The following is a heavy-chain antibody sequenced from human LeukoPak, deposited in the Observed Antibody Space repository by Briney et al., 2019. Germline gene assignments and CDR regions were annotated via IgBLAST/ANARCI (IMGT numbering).Heavy chain of an antibody. J-gene: IGHJ3*02. CDR1: GYTFTSYY. CDR2: INPSGGST. Sequence: GASVKVSCKASGYTFTSYYMHWVRQAPGQGLEWMGIINPSGGSTSYAQKFQGRVAITTDESTSTAYMEVSSLRSEDTAVYYCARVRVVPTAGDAFDIWGQGTLVTVSS. V-gene: IGHV1-46*01. D-gene: IGHD2-2*01. CDR3: ARVRVVPTAGDAFDI.